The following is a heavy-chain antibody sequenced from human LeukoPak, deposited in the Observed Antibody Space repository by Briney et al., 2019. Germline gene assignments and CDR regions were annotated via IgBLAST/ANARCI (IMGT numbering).Heavy chain of an antibody. CDR2: IIPIFGTA. V-gene: IGHV1-69*06. J-gene: IGHJ5*02. CDR3: ARDRGITGTTNWFDP. Sequence: ASVKVSCKASGGTFSSYAISWVRQAPGQGLEWMGRIIPIFGTANYAQKFQGRVTITADKSTSTAYMELSSLRSEDTAVHYCARDRGITGTTNWFDPWGQGTLVTVSS. D-gene: IGHD1-20*01. CDR1: GGTFSSYA.